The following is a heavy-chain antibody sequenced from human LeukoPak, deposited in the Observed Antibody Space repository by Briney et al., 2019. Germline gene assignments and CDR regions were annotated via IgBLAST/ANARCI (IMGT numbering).Heavy chain of an antibody. CDR2: IKQDGSQE. D-gene: IGHD6-13*01. Sequence: GGSLRLSCVVSEFSASNYWMNWVRQAPGKGLEWVANIKQDGSQENYVDSVKGRFTSSRDNAKNSVYLQMNGLLVEDTAVYYCATGWAGGLAAAGTRIEGSYWGQGTQVIVPS. J-gene: IGHJ4*02. CDR1: EFSASNYW. CDR3: ATGWAGGLAAAGTRIEGSY. V-gene: IGHV3-7*01.